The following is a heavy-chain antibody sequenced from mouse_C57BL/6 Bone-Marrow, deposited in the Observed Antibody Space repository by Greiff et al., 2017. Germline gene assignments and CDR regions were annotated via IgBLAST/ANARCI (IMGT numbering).Heavy chain of an antibody. CDR2: IYPGSGNT. V-gene: IGHV1-76*01. Sequence: QVQLKQSGAELVRPGASVKLSCKASGYTFTDYYINWVKQRPGQGLEWIARIYPGSGNTYYNEKFKGKATLTAEKSSSTAYMQLSSLTSEDSAVYFCARRSSGYYYAMDYWGQGTSVTVSS. J-gene: IGHJ4*01. CDR3: ARRSSGYYYAMDY. D-gene: IGHD1-1*01. CDR1: GYTFTDYY.